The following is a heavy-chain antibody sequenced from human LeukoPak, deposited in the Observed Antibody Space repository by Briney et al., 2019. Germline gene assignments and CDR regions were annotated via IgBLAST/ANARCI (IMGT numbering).Heavy chain of an antibody. CDR1: GLTVSSNY. Sequence: GGSLRLSCAASGLTVSSNYMSWVRQAPGKGLEWVSVIYSGGSTYYADSVKGRFTISRDNSKNTLYLQMNSLRAEDTAVYYCAKGGWVQATDMVGLWGQGTLVTVSS. J-gene: IGHJ4*02. CDR3: AKGGWVQATDMVGL. D-gene: IGHD5-18*01. CDR2: IYSGGST. V-gene: IGHV3-53*01.